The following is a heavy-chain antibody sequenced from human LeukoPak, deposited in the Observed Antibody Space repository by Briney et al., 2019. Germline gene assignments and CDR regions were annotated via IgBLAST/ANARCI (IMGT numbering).Heavy chain of an antibody. Sequence: SETLSLTCTVSGGSVSTTSYYWSWIRQPPGKGLEWIGYIYYSGSTNYNPSLKSRVTISVDTSKNQFSLKLSSVTAADTAVYYCARVDYDILTGYYLFDYWGQGTLVTVSS. CDR3: ARVDYDILTGYYLFDY. D-gene: IGHD3-9*01. CDR2: IYYSGST. J-gene: IGHJ4*02. V-gene: IGHV4-61*01. CDR1: GGSVSTTSYY.